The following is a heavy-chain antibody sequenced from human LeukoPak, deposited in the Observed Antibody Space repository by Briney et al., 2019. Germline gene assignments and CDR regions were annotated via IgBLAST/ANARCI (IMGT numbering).Heavy chain of an antibody. CDR2: LIGSSGST. Sequence: PGGSLRLSCAASGFTSTNYAMNWVRQAPGKGLEWVSVLIGSSGSTDYADSVKGRFTISRDISMNTLFLQMNSLRAEDTAIYYCAKGAYDYIEIAYFDSWGQGTLVTVSS. D-gene: IGHD5-12*01. CDR3: AKGAYDYIEIAYFDS. J-gene: IGHJ4*02. CDR1: GFTSTNYA. V-gene: IGHV3-23*01.